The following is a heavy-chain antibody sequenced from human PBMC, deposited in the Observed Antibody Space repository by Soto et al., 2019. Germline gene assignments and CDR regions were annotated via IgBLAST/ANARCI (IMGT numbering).Heavy chain of an antibody. Sequence: SGPTLVNPTQTLTLTCTFSGFSLSTSGMCVSWIRQPPGKALEWLARIDWDDDKYYSTSLKTRLTISKDTSKNQVVLTMTNMEPVVTATYSFARIKYGGSSRRHMDVWGKGTTVTASS. D-gene: IGHD6-13*01. CDR2: IDWDDDK. CDR3: ARIKYGGSSRRHMDV. J-gene: IGHJ6*03. V-gene: IGHV2-70*11. CDR1: GFSLSTSGMC.